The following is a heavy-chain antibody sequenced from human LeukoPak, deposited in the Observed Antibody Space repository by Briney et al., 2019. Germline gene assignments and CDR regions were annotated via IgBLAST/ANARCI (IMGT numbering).Heavy chain of an antibody. J-gene: IGHJ4*02. D-gene: IGHD3-10*01. CDR1: GFTFNTYA. V-gene: IGHV3-23*01. CDR3: AKGGFATPGSF. CDR2: ITGGGGST. Sequence: GGSLRLSCAASGFTFNTYAMTWVRQAPGKGLEWVSCITGGGGSTYYADSVKGRFTVSRDNSNNTLYLQMDSLRAEDSAVYFCAKGGFATPGSFWGQGTLVAVSS.